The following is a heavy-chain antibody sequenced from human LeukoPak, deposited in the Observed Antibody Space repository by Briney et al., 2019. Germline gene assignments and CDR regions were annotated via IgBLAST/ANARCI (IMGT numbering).Heavy chain of an antibody. CDR1: GGSFSGYY. D-gene: IGHD3-9*01. Sequence: PSETLSLTCAVYGGSFSGYYWSWIRQPPGKGLEWIGEINHSGSTNYKSSLKSRVTISVDTSKNQFSLKLSSVTAADTAVYYCARLTGYSSESWFGPWGQGTLVTVSS. CDR3: ARLTGYSSESWFGP. J-gene: IGHJ5*02. V-gene: IGHV4-34*01. CDR2: INHSGST.